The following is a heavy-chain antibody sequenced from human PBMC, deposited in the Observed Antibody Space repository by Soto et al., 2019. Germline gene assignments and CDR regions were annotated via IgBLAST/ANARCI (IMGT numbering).Heavy chain of an antibody. J-gene: IGHJ4*02. V-gene: IGHV3-33*06. Sequence: GGSLRLSCAASGFTFSSYGMHWVRQAPGKGLEWVAVIWYDGSNKYYADSVKGRFTISRDNSKNTLYLQMNSLRAEDTAVYYCANLLHIWQQVDYWGQGTLVTVSS. CDR1: GFTFSSYG. CDR3: ANLLHIWQQVDY. CDR2: IWYDGSNK. D-gene: IGHD6-13*01.